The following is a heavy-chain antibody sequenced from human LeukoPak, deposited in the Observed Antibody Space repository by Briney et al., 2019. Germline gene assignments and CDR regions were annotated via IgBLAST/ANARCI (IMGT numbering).Heavy chain of an antibody. CDR1: GFAFSNYA. Sequence: PGGSLRLSCAASGFAFSNYAMHWVRQAPGKGLEYVSAISDNGGTTYYAKSLKGRFTISRDNSKNTLYLQMGSLRTEDMAVYYCARDGRSCGGNSGDFDYWGQGTLVTVSS. CDR2: ISDNGGTT. CDR3: ARDGRSCGGNSGDFDY. V-gene: IGHV3-64*01. D-gene: IGHD4-23*01. J-gene: IGHJ4*02.